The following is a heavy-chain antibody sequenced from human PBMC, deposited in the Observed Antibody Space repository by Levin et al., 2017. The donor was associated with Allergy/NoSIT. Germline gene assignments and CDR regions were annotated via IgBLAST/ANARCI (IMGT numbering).Heavy chain of an antibody. CDR3: ARGRGAYISGWYLYYLDY. J-gene: IGHJ4*02. CDR1: GFTFSTYS. V-gene: IGHV3-48*01. D-gene: IGHD6-19*01. Sequence: GGSLRLSCEASGFTFSTYSMTWVRQAPGKGLEWVSYISSSGDTIYSADSVKGRITISRDNAKNSLYLQVNSLRAEDTAVYYCARGRGAYISGWYLYYLDYRGQGTLVTFSS. CDR2: ISSSGDTI.